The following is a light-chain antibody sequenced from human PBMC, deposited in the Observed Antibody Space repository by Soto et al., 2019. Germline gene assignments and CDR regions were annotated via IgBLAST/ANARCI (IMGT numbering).Light chain of an antibody. J-gene: IGLJ2*01. Sequence: SYELTQPPSVSVAPGKTARITCGGNNIGSKSVHWYQRKPGQAPVLVIYYDSDRPSGIPERFSGSNSGNTATLTISRVEAGDEADCYCQVWDSSSDHRRVFGGGTKLTVL. CDR3: QVWDSSSDHRRV. CDR2: YDS. V-gene: IGLV3-21*04. CDR1: NIGSKS.